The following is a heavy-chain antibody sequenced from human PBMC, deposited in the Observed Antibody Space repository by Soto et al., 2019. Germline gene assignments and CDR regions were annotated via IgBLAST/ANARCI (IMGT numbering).Heavy chain of an antibody. V-gene: IGHV3-74*01. D-gene: IGHD2-21*02. CDR2: ITSDGKSK. Sequence: PGGSLRLSCAASGFNFSNHWMHWVRQRPAEGLVWVSRITSDGKSKAYAESVKGRFAISRDNAKHTLYLQMNGLTAEDTAVYYCARESGDWPLNWFDPWGQGT. CDR3: ARESGDWPLNWFDP. CDR1: GFNFSNHW. J-gene: IGHJ5*02.